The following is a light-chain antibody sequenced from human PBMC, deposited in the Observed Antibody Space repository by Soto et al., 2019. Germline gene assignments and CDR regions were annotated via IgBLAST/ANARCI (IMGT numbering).Light chain of an antibody. J-gene: IGKJ1*01. V-gene: IGKV3-20*01. CDR3: QQFGSSSWT. CDR1: QSVSSSY. Sequence: ESVLTQSPGTLSLSPGEKAILSCRASQSVSSSYLAWYQQKPGQAPRLLIYGASSRATGIPDRFSGSGSGTDFTLTVSRLEPEDFAVYYCQQFGSSSWTFGQGTKVEIK. CDR2: GAS.